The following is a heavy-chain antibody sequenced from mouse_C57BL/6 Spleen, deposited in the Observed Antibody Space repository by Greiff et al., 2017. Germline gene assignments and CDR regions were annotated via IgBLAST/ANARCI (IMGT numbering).Heavy chain of an antibody. D-gene: IGHD2-1*01. V-gene: IGHV1-66*01. CDR1: GYSFTSYY. J-gene: IGHJ4*01. CDR3: ADGNYAMDY. CDR2: IYPGSGNT. Sequence: VKLQESGPELVKPGASVKISCKASGYSFTSYYIHWVKQRPGQGLEWIGWIYPGSGNTKYNEKFKGKATLTEDTSSSTAYMQLSSLTSEDSAVYYCADGNYAMDYWGQGTSVTVSS.